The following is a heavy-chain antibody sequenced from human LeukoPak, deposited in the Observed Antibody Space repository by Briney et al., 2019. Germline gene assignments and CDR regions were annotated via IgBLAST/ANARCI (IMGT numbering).Heavy chain of an antibody. V-gene: IGHV1-69*04. Sequence: SVKVSCKASGGTFSSYAISWVRQAPGQGLEWMGRIIPILGIANYAQKFQGRVTITADKSTSTAYMELSSPRSEDTAVYYCAIFGGTTSYYFDYWGQGTLVTVSS. CDR1: GGTFSSYA. D-gene: IGHD1-1*01. J-gene: IGHJ4*02. CDR3: AIFGGTTSYYFDY. CDR2: IIPILGIA.